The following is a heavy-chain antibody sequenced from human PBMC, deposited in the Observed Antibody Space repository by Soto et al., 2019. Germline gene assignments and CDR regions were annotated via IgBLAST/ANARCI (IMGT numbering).Heavy chain of an antibody. J-gene: IGHJ4*02. CDR1: GFTFSSYA. CDR3: AKDTPEYCKRVSCFCLFDF. Sequence: VQLLESGGALVQPGGSLRLSCAASGFTFSSYAMSWVRQTPGQGLEWVSTLSSSGGDTYYADSVKGRFTISRDNSKNTVFLQITSLRAEDTTVYFCAKDTPEYCKRVSCFCLFDFWGQGTLVTVSS. D-gene: IGHD2-15*01. V-gene: IGHV3-23*01. CDR2: LSSSGGDT.